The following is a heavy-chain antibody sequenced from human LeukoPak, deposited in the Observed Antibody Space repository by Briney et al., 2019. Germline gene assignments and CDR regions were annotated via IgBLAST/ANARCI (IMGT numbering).Heavy chain of an antibody. CDR2: IKQDESEK. V-gene: IGHV3-7*01. D-gene: IGHD7-27*01. Sequence: GGSLRLSCAASGFTFSSYWMTWVRQAPGKGLEWVATIKQDESEKEYVDSVKGRFIISRDNAKHSLYLQMSSLRAEDTAVYYCARDFTTGAYHYYYYMDVWGKGTTVTVSS. J-gene: IGHJ6*03. CDR1: GFTFSSYW. CDR3: ARDFTTGAYHYYYYMDV.